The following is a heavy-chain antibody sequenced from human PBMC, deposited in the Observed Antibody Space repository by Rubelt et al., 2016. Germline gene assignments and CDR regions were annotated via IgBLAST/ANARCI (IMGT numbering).Heavy chain of an antibody. Sequence: QLQLQESGPGLVKPSETLSLTCTVSGGSISSENFYWDWIRQPPGKGLEWIGSINYSRSTCYNPSLKSRVTISVDTSKNQFFVRLSSVTAADTAIYYCAREYSGSSRTDSWGQGTLVTVSS. CDR3: AREYSGSSRTDS. J-gene: IGHJ4*02. V-gene: IGHV4-39*07. D-gene: IGHD1-26*01. CDR2: INYSRST. CDR1: GGSISSENFY.